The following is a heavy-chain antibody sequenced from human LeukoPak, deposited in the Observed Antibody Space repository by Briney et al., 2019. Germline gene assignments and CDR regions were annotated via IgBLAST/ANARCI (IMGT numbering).Heavy chain of an antibody. CDR2: ISDSGGNT. D-gene: IGHD6-6*01. Sequence: GGSLRLSCAASGFTVSSNCMSWVRQAPWERLQWVSGISDSGGNTYYADSVRGRFTISRDNSKNTLYLQMNSLRAEDTAVYYCARHRSSWLIDYWGQGTLVTVSS. CDR3: ARHRSSWLIDY. CDR1: GFTVSSNC. V-gene: IGHV3-23*01. J-gene: IGHJ4*02.